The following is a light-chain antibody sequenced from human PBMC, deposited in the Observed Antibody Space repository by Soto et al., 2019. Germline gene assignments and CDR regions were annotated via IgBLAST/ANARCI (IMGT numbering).Light chain of an antibody. V-gene: IGKV1-27*01. J-gene: IGKJ1*01. CDR1: QTISSW. Sequence: DIQMTQSPSTLSGSVGDRVTITCRASQTISSWLAWYQQKPGKVPKLLIYAASTLESGVPSRFSGSGSGTDFILTISSLQPEDVATYYCQKYNSAPWTFGQGTKVDIK. CDR3: QKYNSAPWT. CDR2: AAS.